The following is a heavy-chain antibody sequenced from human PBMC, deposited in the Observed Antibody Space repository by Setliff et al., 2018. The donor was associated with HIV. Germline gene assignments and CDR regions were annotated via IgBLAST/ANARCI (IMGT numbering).Heavy chain of an antibody. Sequence: SETLSLTCTLSGGSTSSGTDYSTWLRKPPGKGLEWIGYIYNSASTSYNPSLKSRVTISVDTSKNQFSLKLSSVTAADTAVYYCARHSPSDYWGQGTLVTVSS. V-gene: IGHV4-61*01. CDR1: GGSTSSGTDY. CDR3: ARHSPSDY. J-gene: IGHJ4*02. CDR2: IYNSAST.